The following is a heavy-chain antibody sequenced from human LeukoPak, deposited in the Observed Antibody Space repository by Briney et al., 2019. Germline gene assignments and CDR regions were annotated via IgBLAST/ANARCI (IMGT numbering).Heavy chain of an antibody. J-gene: IGHJ4*02. D-gene: IGHD6-6*01. CDR1: GFNFGIYS. CDR3: AKVSSSSCPDD. CDR2: VSAGSTGI. V-gene: IGHV3-48*04. Sequence: GGSLRLSCAGSGFNFGIYSMAWVRQAPGKGLEWVAYVSAGSTGIFYAASVKGRFGISRDNAQKSLYLQMNSLRAEDTAVYYCAKVSSSSCPDDWGQGTLVTVSS.